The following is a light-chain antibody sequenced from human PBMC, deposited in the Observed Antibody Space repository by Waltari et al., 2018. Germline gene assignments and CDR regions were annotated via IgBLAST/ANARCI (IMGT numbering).Light chain of an antibody. V-gene: IGKV3-15*01. Sequence: EVVMTQSPATLSLSPGERATLSCRASQSIGSSLAWYQQKPCQAPSLLITGAFTRATGVPGRFSGSGSGSGTEFTLTIGSLQSEDSAIYYCQQYSNWPMYTFGQGTKLAIK. CDR3: QQYSNWPMYT. CDR2: GAF. CDR1: QSIGSS. J-gene: IGKJ2*01.